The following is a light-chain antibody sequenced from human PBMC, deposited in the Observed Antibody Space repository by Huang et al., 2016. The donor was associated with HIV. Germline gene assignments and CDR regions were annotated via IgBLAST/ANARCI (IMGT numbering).Light chain of an antibody. CDR1: QDIFDY. Sequence: DIQVTQSPSAMSASVGDRVTITCRTNQDIFDYFAWFQQKPGKAPKRLIYGVSSLQSGGSSRFSGSGSGTEFTLTISSLQPEDSATCYCLQHKNFHLPTFGQGTKV. CDR3: LQHKNFHLPT. V-gene: IGKV1-17*03. J-gene: IGKJ1*01. CDR2: GVS.